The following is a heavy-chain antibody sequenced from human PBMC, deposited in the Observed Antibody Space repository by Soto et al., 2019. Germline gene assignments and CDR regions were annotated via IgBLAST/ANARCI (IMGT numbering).Heavy chain of an antibody. V-gene: IGHV1-2*02. CDR1: GYTFTGYY. CDR3: AKGGAIVAAGTRVYLYNAMDV. CDR2: INPNSGDT. Sequence: AAPVKVSCKASGYTFTGYYVHWVRQAPGQGLEWMGWINPNSGDTYLAQRFQGRVTMNRDTSIGTAYMELRGLTSDDTAEYYCAKGGAIVAAGTRVYLYNAMDVWGQGTTVTVSS. J-gene: IGHJ6*02. D-gene: IGHD1-26*01.